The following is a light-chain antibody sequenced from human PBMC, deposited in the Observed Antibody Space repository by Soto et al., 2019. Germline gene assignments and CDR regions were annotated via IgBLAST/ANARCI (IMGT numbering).Light chain of an antibody. J-gene: IGKJ1*01. CDR1: QSVSSSY. Sequence: CXAXQSVSSSYLAWYQQKPGQAPSLLIYGASSRATGIPDRFSGSGSGTDFTLTISRLEPEDFAVYYCQQYGSSSWTFGQGTKVDIK. CDR2: GAS. CDR3: QQYGSSSWT. V-gene: IGKV3-20*01.